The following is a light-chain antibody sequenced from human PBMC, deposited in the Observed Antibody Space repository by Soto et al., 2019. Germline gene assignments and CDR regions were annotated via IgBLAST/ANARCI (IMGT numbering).Light chain of an antibody. CDR2: GAS. J-gene: IGKJ4*01. CDR3: QQYGSSPST. V-gene: IGKV3-20*01. Sequence: SQXXXXSYLAWYQQKPVQAPRLLIYGASSRATGIPDTFSGSGSGTDFTLTISRLETEDFAVYYCQQYGSSPSTFGGGTKVEIK. CDR1: QXXXXSY.